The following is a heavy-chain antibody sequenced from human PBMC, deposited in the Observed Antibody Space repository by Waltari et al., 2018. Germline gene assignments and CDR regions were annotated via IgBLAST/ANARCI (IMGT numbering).Heavy chain of an antibody. V-gene: IGHV4-39*01. Sequence: QMQLQESGPGLVKPSEPLSLTCTVSGGSISSSTYYWGWIRQPPGTGLEWIGNIYYSGRTYYKPSLKSRLTISVDTSKNQFSLNLRSVTAADTAVYYCARLPISLGVGSVFDIWGQGTMVTVSS. CDR1: GGSISSSTYY. D-gene: IGHD2-15*01. J-gene: IGHJ3*02. CDR3: ARLPISLGVGSVFDI. CDR2: IYYSGRT.